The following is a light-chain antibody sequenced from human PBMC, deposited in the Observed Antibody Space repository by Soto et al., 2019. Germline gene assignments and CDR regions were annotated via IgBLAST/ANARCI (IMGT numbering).Light chain of an antibody. Sequence: QSALTQPRSVSGSPGHSVTISCTGTNSDVGGYHYVSWYQQHPGKAPKLMIYDVSKRPSGVPDRFSGSKSGNTASLTISGLQAEDEADYYCCSYAGDYYVFGTGTKLTVL. CDR2: DVS. CDR3: CSYAGDYYV. J-gene: IGLJ1*01. CDR1: NSDVGGYHY. V-gene: IGLV2-11*01.